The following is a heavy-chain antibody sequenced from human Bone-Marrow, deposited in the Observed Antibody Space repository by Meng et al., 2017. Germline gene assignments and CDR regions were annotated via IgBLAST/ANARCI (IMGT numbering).Heavy chain of an antibody. CDR1: GGSFSGYY. V-gene: IGHV4-34*01. CDR2: INHSGST. J-gene: IGHJ4*02. CDR3: ARGGYCSGGSCN. D-gene: IGHD2-15*01. Sequence: QVQLQRWGAGLLKPSEPLPLTCAVYGGSFSGYYWSWIRQPPGKGLEWIGEINHSGSTNYNPSLKSRVTISVDTSKNQFSLKLSSVTAADTAVYYCARGGYCSGGSCNWGQGTLVTVSS.